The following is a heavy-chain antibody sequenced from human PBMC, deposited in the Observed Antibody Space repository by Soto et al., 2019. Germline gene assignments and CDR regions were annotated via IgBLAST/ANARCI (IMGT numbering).Heavy chain of an antibody. J-gene: IGHJ6*02. CDR3: ARGGVPAAIYYYGMDV. CDR2: INPNSGGT. D-gene: IGHD2-2*01. V-gene: IGHV1-2*02. CDR1: GYTFTGYY. Sequence: ASVKVSCKASGYTFTGYYMHWVRQAPGQGLEWMGWINPNSGGTNYAQKFQGRVTMTRDTSISTAYMELSRLRSDDTAVYYCARGGVPAAIYYYGMDVSGQGTTVTVSS.